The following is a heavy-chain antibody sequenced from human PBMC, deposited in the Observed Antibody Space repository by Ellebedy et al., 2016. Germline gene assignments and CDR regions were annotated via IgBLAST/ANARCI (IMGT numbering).Heavy chain of an antibody. D-gene: IGHD4-17*01. V-gene: IGHV3-15*01. J-gene: IGHJ4*02. CDR2: IRGKGDGGTT. CDR1: GFTFSNYA. CDR3: SYGASFYFNY. Sequence: GESLKISCAASGFTFSNYAVSWVRQAPGKGLEWVSLIRGKGDGGTTDFAAPVKGRFSISRDESTNTLYLQMNSLKTEDTAVYYCSYGASFYFNYWGQGTLVTVSS.